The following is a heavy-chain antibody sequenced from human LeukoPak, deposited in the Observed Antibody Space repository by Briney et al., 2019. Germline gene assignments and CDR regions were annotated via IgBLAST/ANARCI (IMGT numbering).Heavy chain of an antibody. V-gene: IGHV3-21*01. D-gene: IGHD3-10*01. CDR2: ISSSSSYI. Sequence: GGSLRLSCAASGFTFSSYSMNWVRQAPGKGLEWVSSISSSSSYIYYADSVKGRFTISRDNAKNSLYLQMNSLRAEDTAVYYCARELYYYGSGSYYGWFDPWGQGTLVTVSS. CDR1: GFTFSSYS. J-gene: IGHJ5*02. CDR3: ARELYYYGSGSYYGWFDP.